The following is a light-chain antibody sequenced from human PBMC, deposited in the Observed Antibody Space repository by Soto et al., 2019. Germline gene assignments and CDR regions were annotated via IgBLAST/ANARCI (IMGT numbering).Light chain of an antibody. CDR2: DVI. CDR3: CSYAGSYTFV. J-gene: IGLJ1*01. Sequence: QPVLTQPRSVSGSPGQSVTLSCTGTSSDVGGYNYVSWYQQHPGKAPKLMIYDVITRPSGVPDRFSGSKSGNTASLTISGPQAEDEADYYCCSYAGSYTFVFGTGTKLTVL. CDR1: SSDVGGYNY. V-gene: IGLV2-11*01.